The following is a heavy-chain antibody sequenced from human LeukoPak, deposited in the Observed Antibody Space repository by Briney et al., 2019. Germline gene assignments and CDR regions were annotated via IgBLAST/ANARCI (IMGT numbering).Heavy chain of an antibody. CDR1: GFTFGNAW. D-gene: IGHD4-17*01. J-gene: IGHJ3*02. CDR2: IKSKTDGATT. Sequence: GGSLRLSCAASGFTFGNAWMTWVRQAPGKGLEWVGRIKSKTDGATTDYAAPVKGRFTISRDDSKNTLYLQMNSLKTEDTAVYYCTTDGPDYGDYVYAFDIWGQGTMVTVSS. V-gene: IGHV3-15*01. CDR3: TTDGPDYGDYVYAFDI.